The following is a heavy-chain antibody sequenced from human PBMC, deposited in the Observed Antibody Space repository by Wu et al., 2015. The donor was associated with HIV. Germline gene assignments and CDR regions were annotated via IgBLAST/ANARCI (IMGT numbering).Heavy chain of an antibody. CDR2: INPNTGGT. CDR1: GYSFTSYF. Sequence: QVQLVQSGAEVEKPGASVKVSCRASGYSFTSYFIHWVRQAPGQGLEWMGWINPNTGGTDYAQRFQGRVTMTRDTSISTVYMELNRLRSDDTAVYYCAMNYVKRFDPWGQGTLVTVSS. CDR3: AMNYVKRFDP. V-gene: IGHV1-2*02. J-gene: IGHJ5*02. D-gene: IGHD3-16*01.